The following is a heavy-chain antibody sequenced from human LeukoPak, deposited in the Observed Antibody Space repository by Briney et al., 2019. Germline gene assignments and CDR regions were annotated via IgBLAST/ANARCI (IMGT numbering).Heavy chain of an antibody. D-gene: IGHD3-10*01. CDR2: IYYSGSP. V-gene: IGHV4-39*01. CDR1: GGSISSYY. CDR3: ARHVGFITMVRGVINNNWFDP. Sequence: SETLSLTCTDSGGSISSYYWGRIRQPPGKGLEWIGSIYYSGSPYYNPSLKSRVTISVDTSKKQFSLKLSSVTAADTAVYYCARHVGFITMVRGVINNNWFDPWGQGTLVTVSS. J-gene: IGHJ5*02.